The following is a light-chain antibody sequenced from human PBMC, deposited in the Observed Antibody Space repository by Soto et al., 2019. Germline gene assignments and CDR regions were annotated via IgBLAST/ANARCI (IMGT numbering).Light chain of an antibody. CDR3: QQSFSTPPT. Sequence: DIQITQSPSSLSASVGDRVTMTCRASQTSSCYLNWYQQKPGKAPKLLISAASSLQSGVPSRFSGSGSGTDFTLTISSLQPEDFATYYCQQSFSTPPTFGQGTKVDTK. V-gene: IGKV1-39*01. J-gene: IGKJ1*01. CDR2: AAS. CDR1: QTSSCY.